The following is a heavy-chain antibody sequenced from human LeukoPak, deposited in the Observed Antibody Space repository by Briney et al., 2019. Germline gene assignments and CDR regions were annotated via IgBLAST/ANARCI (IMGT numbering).Heavy chain of an antibody. CDR2: IRRDGTYI. J-gene: IGHJ4*02. CDR3: ASGGPTRGSLAY. CDR1: PCGFSNYG. Sequence: GGSLRLSCAASPCGFSNYGMYWVRQTPDKGLEWVAYIRRDGTYINYLDSVKGRFSISRDNSKTTVWLQMNSLRVEDTALYYCASGGPTRGSLAYWGQGTLVTVSS. D-gene: IGHD1-26*01. V-gene: IGHV3-30*02.